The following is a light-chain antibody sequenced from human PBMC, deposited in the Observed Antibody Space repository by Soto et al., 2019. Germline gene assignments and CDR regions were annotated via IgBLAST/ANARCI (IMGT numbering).Light chain of an antibody. CDR1: PSVTNY. CDR3: QQYHTWPIT. V-gene: IGKV3-15*01. CDR2: GAS. J-gene: IGKJ4*01. Sequence: EIVLTHSPATLSLSPGERATLSCSASPSVTNYLAWYQQKPGQAPRLLISGASTGATGIPARFSGSGSGTEFTLTISSLQSEDCAIYYCQQYHTWPITFGGGTKVDNK.